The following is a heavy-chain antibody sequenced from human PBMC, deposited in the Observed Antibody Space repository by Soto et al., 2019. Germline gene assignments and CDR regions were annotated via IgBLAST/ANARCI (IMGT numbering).Heavy chain of an antibody. CDR1: GFTFSSYA. Sequence: EVQLLESGGGLVQPGGSLRLSCAASGFTFSSYAMSWVRQAPGKGLEWVSAISGSGSTIYYADSVKGRFTISRDNAKNSLYLQMNSLRAEDTAVYYCARDQGYLGWFDPWGQGTLVTVSS. CDR3: ARDQGYLGWFDP. D-gene: IGHD2-15*01. CDR2: ISGSGSTI. J-gene: IGHJ5*02. V-gene: IGHV3-23*01.